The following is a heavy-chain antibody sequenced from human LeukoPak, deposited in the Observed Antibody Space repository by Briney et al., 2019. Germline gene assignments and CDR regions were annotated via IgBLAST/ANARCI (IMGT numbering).Heavy chain of an antibody. D-gene: IGHD3-10*01. CDR1: GFTFSSYS. CDR2: ISSSSSYI. Sequence: PGGSVRLSCAASGFTFSSYSMNWVRQAPGKGLEWVSSISSSSSYIYYADSVKGRFTISRDNAKNSLYLQMNSLRAEDTAVYYCARAAMVRGVIISNWFDPWGQGTLVTVSS. V-gene: IGHV3-21*01. J-gene: IGHJ5*02. CDR3: ARAAMVRGVIISNWFDP.